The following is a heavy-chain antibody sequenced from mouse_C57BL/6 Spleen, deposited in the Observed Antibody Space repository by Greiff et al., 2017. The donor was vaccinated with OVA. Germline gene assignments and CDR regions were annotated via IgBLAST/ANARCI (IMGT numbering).Heavy chain of an antibody. Sequence: VQLQQPGTELVKPGASVKLSCKASGYTFTSYWMHWVKQRPGQGLEWIGNINPSNGGTTYNEKFKSKATLTVDKSSSTAYMKLSSLTSEDSAVDDCAHGRSYWYFDDWGKGTTVTVSS. CDR1: GYTFTSYW. CDR2: INPSNGGT. J-gene: IGHJ1*03. D-gene: IGHD1-1*01. CDR3: AHGRSYWYFDD. V-gene: IGHV1-53*01.